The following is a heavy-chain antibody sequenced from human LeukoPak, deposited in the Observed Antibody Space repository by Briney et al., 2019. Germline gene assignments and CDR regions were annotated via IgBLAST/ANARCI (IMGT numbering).Heavy chain of an antibody. CDR2: INPSGGST. V-gene: IGHV1-46*01. J-gene: IGHJ6*03. Sequence: ASVKVSCKASGYTFTSYYMHWVRQAPGQGLEWMGIINPSGGSTSYAQKFQGRVTITRDMSTSTVYMELSSLRSEDTAVYYCARSFTRYCSSTSCYVLRDRYYYMDVWGKGTTVTVSS. D-gene: IGHD2-2*01. CDR1: GYTFTSYY. CDR3: ARSFTRYCSSTSCYVLRDRYYYMDV.